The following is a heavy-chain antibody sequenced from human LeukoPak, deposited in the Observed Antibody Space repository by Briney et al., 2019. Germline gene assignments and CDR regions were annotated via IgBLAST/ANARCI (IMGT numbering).Heavy chain of an antibody. CDR1: GGTFSSYA. CDR3: ARAGPLRYYYGMDV. D-gene: IGHD1-14*01. J-gene: IGHJ6*02. Sequence: ASVKVSCKASGGTFSSYAISWVRQAPGQGLEWMGRIIPILGIANYAQKFQGRVTITAEKSTSTAYMELSSLRSEDTAVYYCARAGPLRYYYGMDVWGQGTTVTVSS. CDR2: IIPILGIA. V-gene: IGHV1-69*04.